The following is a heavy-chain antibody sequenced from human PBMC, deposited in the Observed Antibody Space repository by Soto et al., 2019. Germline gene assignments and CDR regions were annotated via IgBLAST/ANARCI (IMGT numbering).Heavy chain of an antibody. CDR1: GGSFDGYY. CDR2: IHHSGRT. D-gene: IGHD3-3*01. CDR3: ARGVDSWSGYLF. V-gene: IGHV4-34*01. Sequence: PSETLSLTCALYGGSFDGYYWSWVRQSPGKGLEWIGEIHHSGRTKYNPSLKSRVSLSVDTSTKHFSLRLTSVTAADRGVYYCARGVDSWSGYLFWGQGTPGTVS. J-gene: IGHJ4*02.